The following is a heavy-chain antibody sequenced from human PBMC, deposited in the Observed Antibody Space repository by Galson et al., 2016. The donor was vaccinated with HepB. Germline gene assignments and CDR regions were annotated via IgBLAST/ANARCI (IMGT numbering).Heavy chain of an antibody. V-gene: IGHV6-1*01. J-gene: IGHJ6*02. D-gene: IGHD5-12*01. CDR3: ARVRSGYSGYANPYYYGMDV. CDR1: GDSASSHSAT. Sequence: CAISGDSASSHSATWNWIRQSPSRGLEWLGRTYYRSKWYNDYALSVKSRITINPDTSKNQFSLQLNSVTPEDTAVYYCARVRSGYSGYANPYYYGMDVWGQGTTGTVSS. CDR2: TYYRSKWYN.